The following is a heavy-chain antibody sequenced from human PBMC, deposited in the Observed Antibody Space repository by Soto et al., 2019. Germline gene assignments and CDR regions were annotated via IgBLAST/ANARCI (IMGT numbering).Heavy chain of an antibody. J-gene: IGHJ4*02. CDR3: AKDRREDISGRYSY. CDR1: GFTFSSYG. Sequence: QVQLVESGGGVVQPGRSLRLSCAASGFTFSSYGMHWVRQAPGKGLEWVAVISYDGSNKYYADSVKGRFTISRDNSKNTLYLQMNSLRAEETAVYYCAKDRREDISGRYSYWGQGTLVTVSS. CDR2: ISYDGSNK. D-gene: IGHD1-26*01. V-gene: IGHV3-30*18.